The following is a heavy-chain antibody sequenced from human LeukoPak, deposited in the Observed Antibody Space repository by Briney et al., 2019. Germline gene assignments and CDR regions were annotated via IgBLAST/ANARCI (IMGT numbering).Heavy chain of an antibody. Sequence: SETLSLTCTVSGGSISSSSYYWGWIRQPPGKGLEWIGSIYYSGSTYYSPSLKSRVTISVDTSKNQFSLKLSSVTAADTAVYYCARYIAVAVDAFDIWGQGTMVTVSS. CDR3: ARYIAVAVDAFDI. CDR1: GGSISSSSYY. CDR2: IYYSGST. V-gene: IGHV4-39*01. D-gene: IGHD6-19*01. J-gene: IGHJ3*02.